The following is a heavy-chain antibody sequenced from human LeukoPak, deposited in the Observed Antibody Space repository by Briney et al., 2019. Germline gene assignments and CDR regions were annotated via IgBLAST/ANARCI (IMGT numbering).Heavy chain of an antibody. CDR1: GGSISSHY. D-gene: IGHD3-3*01. J-gene: IGHJ6*03. V-gene: IGHV4-59*11. CDR3: ARVLQNYYYLDV. Sequence: SETLSLTCTVSGGSISSHYWSWVRQPPGRGLEWIGNIYYSESTHYKSSLKSRVTISVDTSKNQFSLRLSSVTAADTAVYYCARVLQNYYYLDVWGKGTTVTVSS. CDR2: IYYSEST.